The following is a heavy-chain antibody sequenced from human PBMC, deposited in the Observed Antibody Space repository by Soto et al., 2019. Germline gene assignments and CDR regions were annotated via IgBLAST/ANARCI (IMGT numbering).Heavy chain of an antibody. V-gene: IGHV1-18*01. D-gene: IGHD3-22*01. J-gene: IGHJ4*02. CDR3: ERAPPPHYDSSGYYLDY. CDR2: ISAYNGNT. Sequence: ASVKVSCKASGYTFTSYGISWVRQAPGQGLEWMGWISAYNGNTNYAQKLQGRVTMTTDTSTSTAYMELRSLRSDDTAVYDCERAPPPHYDSSGYYLDYWGQGTLVTVSS. CDR1: GYTFTSYG.